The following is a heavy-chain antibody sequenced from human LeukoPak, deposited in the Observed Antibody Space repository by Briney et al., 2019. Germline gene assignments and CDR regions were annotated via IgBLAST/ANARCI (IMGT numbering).Heavy chain of an antibody. Sequence: ASVKVSCKASGYTFTGYYIHWVRQAPGQGLEWMGWINPNSGGTNYAQKFQGRVTMTRDTSISTAYMELSRLRSDDTAVYYCARDLPVGYCSGGSCYLGYWGQGTLVTVSS. D-gene: IGHD2-15*01. V-gene: IGHV1-2*02. CDR3: ARDLPVGYCSGGSCYLGY. CDR1: GYTFTGYY. CDR2: INPNSGGT. J-gene: IGHJ4*02.